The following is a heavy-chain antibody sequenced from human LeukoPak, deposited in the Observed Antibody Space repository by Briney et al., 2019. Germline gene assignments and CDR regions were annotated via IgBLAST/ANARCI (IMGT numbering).Heavy chain of an antibody. CDR1: GFTFDDYA. V-gene: IGHV3-9*01. J-gene: IGHJ4*02. CDR2: ISWNSGSI. D-gene: IGHD5-24*01. Sequence: GGSLRLSCAASGFTFDDYAMHWVRQAPGKGLEWVSGISWNSGSIGYADSVRGRFTISRDNAKNSLYLQMNSLRAEDTAVYYCARGRDGYNLPFDYWGQGTLVTVSS. CDR3: ARGRDGYNLPFDY.